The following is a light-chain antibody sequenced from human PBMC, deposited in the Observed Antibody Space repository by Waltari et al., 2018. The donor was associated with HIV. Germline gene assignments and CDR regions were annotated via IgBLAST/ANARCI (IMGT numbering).Light chain of an antibody. CDR2: LAS. CDR1: QRLLHRNGYNY. CDR3: MQSLETPV. V-gene: IGKV2-28*01. Sequence: IVMTQFPLSVPVTPGEPASISCRSSQRLLHRNGYNYLDWYLQRPGQSPQLLIYLASYRPSGVPDRFSGSGSGTNFTLKISRVEAEDVGVYYCMQSLETPVFGPGTKVDIK. J-gene: IGKJ3*01.